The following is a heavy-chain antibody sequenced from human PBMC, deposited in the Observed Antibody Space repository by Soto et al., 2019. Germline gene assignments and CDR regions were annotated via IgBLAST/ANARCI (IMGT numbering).Heavy chain of an antibody. CDR2: ISSSTSYV. CDR1: GFTFSRYG. CDR3: ARAPSEGRVGNWFES. V-gene: IGHV3-21*06. D-gene: IGHD2-2*01. Sequence: EVQLVESGGGLVKPGGSLRLSCAASGFTFSRYGMNWLRQAPGKGLEWVASISSSTSYVYYADSVKGRFSTSRDNAKNILYLEMYALRTEGTAVYYCARAPSEGRVGNWFESWGQGTLVTVSS. J-gene: IGHJ5*01.